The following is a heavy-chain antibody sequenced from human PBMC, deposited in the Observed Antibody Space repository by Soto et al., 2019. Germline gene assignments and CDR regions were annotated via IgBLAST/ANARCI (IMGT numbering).Heavy chain of an antibody. Sequence: VKVSCKASGYTFTSFGINWVRQAPGQGLEWMGWISGYNGNTNYAQNLQDRVTMTRDTSTSTAYMELRSLRSDDTAVYYCARPTDFYYYAMDVWGQGTTVTVSS. CDR1: GYTFTSFG. J-gene: IGHJ6*02. CDR3: ARPTDFYYYAMDV. V-gene: IGHV1-18*01. CDR2: ISGYNGNT.